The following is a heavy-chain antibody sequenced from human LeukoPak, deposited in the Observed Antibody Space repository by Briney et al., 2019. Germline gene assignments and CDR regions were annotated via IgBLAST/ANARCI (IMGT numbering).Heavy chain of an antibody. J-gene: IGHJ4*02. CDR1: GFTFTSYG. CDR2: IKQNGSEK. Sequence: PGASLRLSCAASGFTFTSYGMSWVRQAPGKGLEWMANIKQNGSEKDYVDTFKGRVTISRDNAKNTLYLQMNSLRAEDTAVYYCARGIAAADCFDYWGQGTLVTVSS. CDR3: ARGIAAADCFDY. D-gene: IGHD6-13*01. V-gene: IGHV3-7*01.